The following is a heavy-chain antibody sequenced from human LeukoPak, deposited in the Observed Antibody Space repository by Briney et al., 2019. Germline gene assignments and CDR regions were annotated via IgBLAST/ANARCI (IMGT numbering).Heavy chain of an antibody. CDR1: GLTFSNYA. CDR3: AKAAHSSGLWYFDY. J-gene: IGHJ4*02. Sequence: GGSLRLSCVASGLTFSNYAMSWVRQAPGQGLEWVSAINWNGGGTNYADSVKGRFTISRDNSKNTLYLHMNSLRAEDTAVYYCAKAAHSSGLWYFDYWGQGILVTVSS. V-gene: IGHV3-23*01. CDR2: INWNGGGT. D-gene: IGHD6-19*01.